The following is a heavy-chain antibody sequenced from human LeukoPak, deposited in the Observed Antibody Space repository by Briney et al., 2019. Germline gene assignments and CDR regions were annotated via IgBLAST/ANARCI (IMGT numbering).Heavy chain of an antibody. Sequence: GGSLRLSCAASGFAFSRSWMTWIRQAPGKGLEWVSAISGSGGSTYYADSVKGRFTISRDNSKNTLYLQMNSLRAEDTAVYYCAKDKGTAMEIYFDYWGQGTLVTVSS. CDR3: AKDKGTAMEIYFDY. CDR2: ISGSGGST. J-gene: IGHJ4*02. V-gene: IGHV3-23*01. CDR1: GFAFSRSW. D-gene: IGHD5-18*01.